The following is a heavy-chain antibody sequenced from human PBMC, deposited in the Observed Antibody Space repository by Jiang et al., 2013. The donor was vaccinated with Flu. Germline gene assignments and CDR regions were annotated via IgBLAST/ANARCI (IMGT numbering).Heavy chain of an antibody. CDR1: GDSVSSSSAT. Sequence: LAQTLSLTCAISGDSVSSSSATWTWIRLSPSRGLEWLGRTFYRSKWYSGYAVSVKGRVTIAPDTSKNHVSLQLTSVTPGDSAVYFCARESEDRGDAFDVWGQGTVVTVSS. J-gene: IGHJ3*01. CDR2: TFYRSKWYS. V-gene: IGHV6-1*01. D-gene: IGHD1-14*01. CDR3: ARESEDRGDAFDV.